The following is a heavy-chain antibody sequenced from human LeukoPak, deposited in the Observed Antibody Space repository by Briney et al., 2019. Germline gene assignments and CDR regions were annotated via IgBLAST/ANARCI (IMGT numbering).Heavy chain of an antibody. CDR1: GFTFSSYS. CDR3: ARGAVVPAADHFDY. CDR2: ISSSSSYI. V-gene: IGHV3-21*01. D-gene: IGHD2-2*01. Sequence: AGGSLRLSCAASGFTFSSYSMTWVRQAPGKGLEWVSFISSSSSYIYYADSVKGRFTISRDNAKNSLYLQMNSLRAEDTAVYYCARGAVVPAADHFDYWGQGTLVTVSS. J-gene: IGHJ4*02.